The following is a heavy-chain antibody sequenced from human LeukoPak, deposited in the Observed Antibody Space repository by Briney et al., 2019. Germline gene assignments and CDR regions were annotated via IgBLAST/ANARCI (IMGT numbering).Heavy chain of an antibody. Sequence: SETLSLTCTVSGGSINSCYWSWIRQPPGKGLEWIGYIYYSGSTNYNPSLKSRVTISVDTSKNQFSLKLSSVTAADTAVYYCARMQSSSGWYYFDYWGQGTLVTVSS. J-gene: IGHJ4*02. CDR1: GGSINSCY. V-gene: IGHV4-59*01. CDR2: IYYSGST. CDR3: ARMQSSSGWYYFDY. D-gene: IGHD6-19*01.